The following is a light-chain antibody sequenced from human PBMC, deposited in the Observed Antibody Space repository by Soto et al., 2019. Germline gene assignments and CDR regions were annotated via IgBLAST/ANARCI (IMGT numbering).Light chain of an antibody. CDR1: QSISSY. CDR2: AAS. CDR3: QQYYSYGWT. J-gene: IGKJ1*01. Sequence: DIQMTQSPSSLSASVGDRVTITCRASQSISSYLNWYQQKPGKAPKLLIYAASSLQSGVPSRFSGSGSGTDFTLTISCLQSEDFATYYCQQYYSYGWTFGQGTKVDIK. V-gene: IGKV1-39*01.